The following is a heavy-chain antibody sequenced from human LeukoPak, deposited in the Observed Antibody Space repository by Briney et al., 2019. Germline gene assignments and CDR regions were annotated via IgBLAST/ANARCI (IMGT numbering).Heavy chain of an antibody. CDR3: AWSKGAGYYFDY. CDR2: ISGSGGST. Sequence: PGGSLRLSCAASGFTFSSYAMSWVRQAPGKGLEWVSAISGSGGSTYYADSVKGRFTISRDNSKNTLYLQMNSLRAEDTAVYYCAWSKGAGYYFDYWGQGTLVTVSS. V-gene: IGHV3-23*01. D-gene: IGHD4/OR15-4a*01. J-gene: IGHJ4*02. CDR1: GFTFSSYA.